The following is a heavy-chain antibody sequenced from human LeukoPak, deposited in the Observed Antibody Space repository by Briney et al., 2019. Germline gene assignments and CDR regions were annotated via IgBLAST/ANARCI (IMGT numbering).Heavy chain of an antibody. CDR2: ISSTSSTV. D-gene: IGHD5-24*01. CDR1: GFTFSNYN. CDR3: ARVGDGYSVNYYDC. V-gene: IGHV3-48*02. Sequence: GGSLRLSCAASGFTFSNYNMNWVRQAPGKGLEWVSYISSTSSTVYYADSVKGRFTVSRDNAKNSLYLQMNSLRDEDTAMFYCARVGDGYSVNYYDCWGQGTLVTVSS. J-gene: IGHJ4*02.